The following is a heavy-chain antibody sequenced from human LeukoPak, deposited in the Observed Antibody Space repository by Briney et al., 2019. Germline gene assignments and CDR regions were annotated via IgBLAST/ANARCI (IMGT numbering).Heavy chain of an antibody. J-gene: IGHJ4*02. V-gene: IGHV1-2*02. D-gene: IGHD2/OR15-2a*01. CDR2: INSNSGGT. Sequence: ASVKVSCKASGYTFTDYYLHWVRQPPGQRLEWVGWINSNSGGTNYAQKFQGRVTMTRDTSISTAYMELSRLTSDDTAVYYCVRQISSYWGQGTLVTVSS. CDR1: GYTFTDYY. CDR3: VRQISSY.